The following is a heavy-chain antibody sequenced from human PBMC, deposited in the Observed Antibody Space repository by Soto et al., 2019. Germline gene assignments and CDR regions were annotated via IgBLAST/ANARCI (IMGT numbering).Heavy chain of an antibody. CDR1: GGTFSSYA. V-gene: IGHV1-69*06. D-gene: IGHD3-9*01. J-gene: IGHJ6*02. CDR3: ARDRYYDILTGYPQSYYGMDF. Sequence: QVQLVQSGAEVKKPGSSVKVSCKASGGTFSSYAISWVRQAPGQGLEWMGGIIPIFGTANYAQKFQGRVTITADKSTSTAYMELSSLRSEDTAVYYCARDRYYDILTGYPQSYYGMDFWGQGTTVTVSS. CDR2: IIPIFGTA.